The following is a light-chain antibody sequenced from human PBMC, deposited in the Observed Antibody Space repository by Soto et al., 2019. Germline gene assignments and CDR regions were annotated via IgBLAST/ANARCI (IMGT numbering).Light chain of an antibody. J-gene: IGKJ2*01. Sequence: DIQMTQSPSTLSASVGDRVTITCRASRSAGEWLAWYQQKPGKAPTLLIYEVSNLQSGVPSRFSGSGSETEFSLTIDSLQPDDFATYYCQQCNRHPYTFGPGTKVDIK. CDR3: QQCNRHPYT. CDR1: RSAGEW. V-gene: IGKV1-5*03. CDR2: EVS.